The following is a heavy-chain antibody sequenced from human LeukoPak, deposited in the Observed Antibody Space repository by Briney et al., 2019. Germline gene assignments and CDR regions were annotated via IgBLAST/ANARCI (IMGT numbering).Heavy chain of an antibody. Sequence: PSQTLSLTCIVSGGSIISESHYWNWIRQPAGKGLEWVGRVCINGDTKYNPSLRSRVTISADTSKNQFSLKLKSVTAADTAVYFCARGGSSTYCAGDCKLDLWGRGTLVTVSS. D-gene: IGHD2-21*02. CDR3: ARGGSSTYCAGDCKLDL. J-gene: IGHJ2*01. V-gene: IGHV4-61*02. CDR1: GGSIISESHY. CDR2: VCINGDT.